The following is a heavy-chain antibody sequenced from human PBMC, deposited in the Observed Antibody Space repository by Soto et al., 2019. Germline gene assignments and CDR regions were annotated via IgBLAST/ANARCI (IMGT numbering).Heavy chain of an antibody. CDR3: AHYDSSGYFSHFDS. Sequence: QIALQESGPPVVNPTQPLTLTCTFSGFSLTTTGVGVGWIRHAPGKALEWLAMVYWNDERRYSPSLKSRPTITQDTSKNQVVLTMTYMDPVDTATYFCAHYDSSGYFSHFDSWGQGTLVTVSS. J-gene: IGHJ4*02. CDR1: GFSLTTTGVG. CDR2: VYWNDER. V-gene: IGHV2-5*01. D-gene: IGHD3-22*01.